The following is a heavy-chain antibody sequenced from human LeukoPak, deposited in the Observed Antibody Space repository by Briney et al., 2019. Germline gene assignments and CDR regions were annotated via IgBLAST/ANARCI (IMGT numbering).Heavy chain of an antibody. V-gene: IGHV3-30*02. D-gene: IGHD6-19*01. CDR1: GFTFSSYG. CDR3: ASGYISVAGTNY. CDR2: IRYDGSNK. Sequence: QSGGSLRLSCAASGFTFSSYGMHWVRQAPGKGLEWVAFIRYDGSNKYYADSVKGRFTISRDNSKNTLYLQMNSLRAEDTAVYYCASGYISVAGTNYWGQGTLVTVSS. J-gene: IGHJ4*02.